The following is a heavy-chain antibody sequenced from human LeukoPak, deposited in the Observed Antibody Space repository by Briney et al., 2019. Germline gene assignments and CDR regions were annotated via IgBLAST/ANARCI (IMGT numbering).Heavy chain of an antibody. J-gene: IGHJ4*02. Sequence: GGSLRLSCAASGFAFSNYAMNWVRQAPGKGLEWVAAITGSGDSTYYADSVKGRFTISRDNSRNTLYLQMNSLRAEDTAIYYCVKLIPRVDCSRTSCYGFDYWGQGTLVTVSS. V-gene: IGHV3-23*01. CDR1: GFAFSNYA. D-gene: IGHD2-2*01. CDR3: VKLIPRVDCSRTSCYGFDY. CDR2: ITGSGDST.